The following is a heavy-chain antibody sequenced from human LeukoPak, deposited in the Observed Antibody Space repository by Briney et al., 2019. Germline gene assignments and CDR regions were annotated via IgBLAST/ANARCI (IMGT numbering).Heavy chain of an antibody. D-gene: IGHD1-7*01. V-gene: IGHV4-30-2*01. Sequence: PSQTLSLTCAVSGGSISSGGYSWSWIRQPPGKGLEWIGYIYHSGSTYYNPSLKSRVTISVDRSKNQFSLKLSSVTAADTAVYYCARSKTGTSENFDYWGQGTLVTVSS. J-gene: IGHJ4*02. CDR1: GGSISSGGYS. CDR3: ARSKTGTSENFDY. CDR2: IYHSGST.